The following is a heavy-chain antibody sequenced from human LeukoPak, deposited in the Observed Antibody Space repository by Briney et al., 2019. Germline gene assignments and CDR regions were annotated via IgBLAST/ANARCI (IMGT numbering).Heavy chain of an antibody. CDR3: ARGGGHLNC. CDR1: GFSFSSYW. Sequence: GGSLRLSCAASGFSFSSYWMSWVRQAPGKGLEWVANIKQDGSDKYYLTSVRGRFTISRDNAKNSLFLQMNSLRVEDTAVYYCARGGGHLNCWGQGTLVTVSS. J-gene: IGHJ4*02. CDR2: IKQDGSDK. D-gene: IGHD4-23*01. V-gene: IGHV3-7*03.